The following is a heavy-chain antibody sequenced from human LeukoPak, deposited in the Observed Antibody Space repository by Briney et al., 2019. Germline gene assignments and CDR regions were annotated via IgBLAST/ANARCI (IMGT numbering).Heavy chain of an antibody. CDR1: GYTFTSYD. J-gene: IGHJ6*02. Sequence: ASVTVSCTASGYTFTSYDINWVRQATGQGLEWMGWMNPNSGNTGYARKFQGRVTMTRNTSISTAYMELSSLRSEDTAVYYCARRGIYCSSTSCYNYYYYGMDVWGQGTTVTVSS. D-gene: IGHD2-2*02. CDR2: MNPNSGNT. V-gene: IGHV1-8*01. CDR3: ARRGIYCSSTSCYNYYYYGMDV.